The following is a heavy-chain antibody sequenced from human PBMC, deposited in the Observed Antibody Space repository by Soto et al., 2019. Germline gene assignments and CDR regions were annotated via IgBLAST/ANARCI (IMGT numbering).Heavy chain of an antibody. CDR1: GFPFDSFA. CDR2: ISASGGST. CDR3: ARGAVMPDS. J-gene: IGHJ4*02. Sequence: HHRGSLRLSCASSGFPFDSFAMTWVRQAPGKGLDWVSAISASGGSTFYADSVKGRFTISRDSSKNTLYLQMNSLRAEDTAVYYCARGAVMPDSWGQGTLVTVSS. V-gene: IGHV3-23*01. D-gene: IGHD3-16*01.